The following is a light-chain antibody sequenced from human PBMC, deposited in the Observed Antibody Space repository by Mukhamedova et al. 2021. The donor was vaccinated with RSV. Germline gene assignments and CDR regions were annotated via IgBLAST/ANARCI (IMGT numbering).Light chain of an antibody. CDR2: RNT. Sequence: QHLPGAVPKVLIYRNTFRASGVPDRFSASKSGTSASLAITGLQAEDEAAYYCPSYDGKLSGPGFGGGTKLTVL. V-gene: IGLV1-40*01. CDR3: PSYDGKLSGPG. J-gene: IGLJ2*01.